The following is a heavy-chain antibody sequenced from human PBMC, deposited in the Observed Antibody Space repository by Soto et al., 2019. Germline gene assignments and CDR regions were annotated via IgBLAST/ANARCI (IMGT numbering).Heavy chain of an antibody. CDR3: AKALFRYFDYYPMDV. V-gene: IGHV3-9*01. CDR2: ISWNSGSI. J-gene: IGHJ6*02. Sequence: GGSLRLSCAASGFTYDDYAMHWVRQAPGKGLEWVSGISWNSGSIGYADSVKGRFTISRDNAKNSLYLQMSSLRTEDTALYYCAKALFRYFDYYPMDVWGQGTTVTVS. CDR1: GFTYDDYA.